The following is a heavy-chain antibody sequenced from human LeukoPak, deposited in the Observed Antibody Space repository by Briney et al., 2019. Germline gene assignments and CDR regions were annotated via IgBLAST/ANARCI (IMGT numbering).Heavy chain of an antibody. J-gene: IGHJ6*03. CDR3: ARIYEYVIWRGYYGRSYYYIDI. Sequence: QRGGSLRLSCATSGFTFRNNWISWVRQAPGKGLEWVSNIKQDGSEKYYVDSVKGRFTISRDNAQNSVSLQMDSLRVEDTVIYCDARIYEYVIWRGYYGRSYYYIDISGTGTTVTVSS. CDR2: IKQDGSEK. V-gene: IGHV3-7*01. D-gene: IGHD3-3*01. CDR1: GFTFRNNW.